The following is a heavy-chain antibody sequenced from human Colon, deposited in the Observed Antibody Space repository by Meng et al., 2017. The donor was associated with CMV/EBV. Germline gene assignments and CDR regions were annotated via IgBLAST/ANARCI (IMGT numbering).Heavy chain of an antibody. V-gene: IGHV5-51*01. CDR3: ARHAGGSNPLDF. CDR1: GYSFSSYW. Sequence: KVSCKGSGYSFSSYWIAWMRQMPGKGLEWMGLIYPTDSNTKYSPSFHGQVTISVDRSINNAYLQWSSLKASDTALYFCARHAGGSNPLDFWGQGTLVTVSS. CDR2: IYPTDSNT. D-gene: IGHD2-15*01. J-gene: IGHJ4*02.